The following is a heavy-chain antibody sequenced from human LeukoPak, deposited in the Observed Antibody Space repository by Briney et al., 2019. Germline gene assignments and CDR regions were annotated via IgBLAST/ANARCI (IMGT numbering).Heavy chain of an antibody. Sequence: GGSLRLSCAASGFTFSSYGMHWVRQAPGKGLEWVSYISSSGSTIYYADSVKGRFTISRDNAKNSLYLQMNSLRAEDTAVYYCARGRRGYFPFDYWGQGTLVTVSS. J-gene: IGHJ4*02. CDR3: ARGRRGYFPFDY. V-gene: IGHV3-48*04. D-gene: IGHD3-22*01. CDR2: ISSSGSTI. CDR1: GFTFSSYG.